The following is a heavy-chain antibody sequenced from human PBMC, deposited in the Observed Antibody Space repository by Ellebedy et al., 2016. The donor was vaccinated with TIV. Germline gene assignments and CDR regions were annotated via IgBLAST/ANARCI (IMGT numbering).Heavy chain of an antibody. V-gene: IGHV1-69*13. Sequence: AASVKVSCKTSGGIFSTYGISWVRQAPGQGLEWMGGIIPIFGTANYAQKLQGRVTITADESTSTAYMELNSLRSEDTALYYCARGESKKVADRERVCDIWGQGTMVTVSS. J-gene: IGHJ3*02. CDR1: GGIFSTYG. D-gene: IGHD1-1*01. CDR3: ARGESKKVADRERVCDI. CDR2: IIPIFGTA.